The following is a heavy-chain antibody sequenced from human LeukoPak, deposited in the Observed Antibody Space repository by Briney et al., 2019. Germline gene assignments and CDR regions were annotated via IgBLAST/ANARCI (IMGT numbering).Heavy chain of an antibody. D-gene: IGHD4-17*01. J-gene: IGHJ3*02. CDR2: IYSGGST. V-gene: IGHV3-66*02. CDR3: ARDGDSRGLDAFDI. CDR1: GFTVSSNY. Sequence: GGSLRLSCAASGFTVSSNYMSWVRQAPGKGLEWVSVIYSGGSTNYADSVKGRFTISRDNSKNTLYLQMNSLRAEDTAVYYCARDGDSRGLDAFDIWGQGTMVTVSS.